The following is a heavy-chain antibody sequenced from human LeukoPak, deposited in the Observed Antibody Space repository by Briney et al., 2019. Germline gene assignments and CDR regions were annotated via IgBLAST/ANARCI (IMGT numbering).Heavy chain of an antibody. Sequence: GASVKVSCKASGYTFTSYDINWVRQATGQGLEWMGWMNPNSGNTGYAQKFQGRVTMTRNTSISTAYMELSSLRSEDTAVYYCANSDYDFWSGYSGRNGMDVWGQGTTVTVSS. CDR2: MNPNSGNT. CDR3: ANSDYDFWSGYSGRNGMDV. V-gene: IGHV1-8*01. CDR1: GYTFTSYD. D-gene: IGHD3-3*01. J-gene: IGHJ6*02.